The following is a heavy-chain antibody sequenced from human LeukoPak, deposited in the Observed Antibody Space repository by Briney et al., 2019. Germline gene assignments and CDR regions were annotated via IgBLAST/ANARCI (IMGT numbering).Heavy chain of an antibody. Sequence: SETLSLTCTVSGGSISSYYWSWIRQPPGKGLEWIGYIYYSGSTYYNPSLRSRVTISVDTSKNQFSLKLSSVTAADTAVYYCARHRFDWFDYWGQGTLITVSS. J-gene: IGHJ4*02. D-gene: IGHD3-9*01. V-gene: IGHV4-59*08. CDR2: IYYSGST. CDR1: GGSISSYY. CDR3: ARHRFDWFDY.